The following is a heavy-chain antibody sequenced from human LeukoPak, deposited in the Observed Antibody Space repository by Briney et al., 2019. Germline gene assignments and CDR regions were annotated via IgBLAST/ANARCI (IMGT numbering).Heavy chain of an antibody. D-gene: IGHD4-17*01. V-gene: IGHV4-59*11. CDR1: ADSFSRHY. Sequence: SEALSLTCAVSADSFSRHYRTWIRQPPGKGLEWIGYISYIGSTNYNPSLKSRVTISIDTSKNQFSLKLSSVTAADTAVYYCARDLVTVTKGFDIWGQGTTVTVSS. J-gene: IGHJ3*02. CDR2: ISYIGST. CDR3: ARDLVTVTKGFDI.